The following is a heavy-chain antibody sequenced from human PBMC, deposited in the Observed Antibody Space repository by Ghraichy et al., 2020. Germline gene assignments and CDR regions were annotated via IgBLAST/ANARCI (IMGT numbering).Heavy chain of an antibody. CDR1: GGSISSSNYY. Sequence: SETLSLICSGSGGSISSSNYYWGWIRQPPGKRLEWIGSIFFSGSAVYNPSLQSRVSMSVDTSKNQFSLTLTSVTAADTAVYYCARQRAREDLLPDFWGQGTLVTVSS. J-gene: IGHJ4*02. D-gene: IGHD1-26*01. CDR3: ARQRAREDLLPDF. CDR2: IFFSGSA. V-gene: IGHV4-39*01.